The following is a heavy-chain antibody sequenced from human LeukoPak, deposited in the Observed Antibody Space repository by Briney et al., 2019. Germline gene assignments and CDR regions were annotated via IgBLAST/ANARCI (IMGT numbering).Heavy chain of an antibody. Sequence: PSQTLSLICTVSGGSITSGSYYWSWMRQPAGKGLEWIGRIYTSGRTNYNPSLKSRVTISLDTSKNQFSLKLSSVTAADTAVYFCARDDPLDSPDYQYYMDVWGKGTTVTVSS. CDR3: ARDDPLDSPDYQYYMDV. CDR1: GGSITSGSYY. J-gene: IGHJ6*03. D-gene: IGHD3-3*01. V-gene: IGHV4-61*02. CDR2: IYTSGRT.